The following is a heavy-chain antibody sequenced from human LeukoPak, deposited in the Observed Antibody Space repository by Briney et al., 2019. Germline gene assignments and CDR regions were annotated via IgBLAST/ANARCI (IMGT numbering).Heavy chain of an antibody. CDR3: ARRSEMDWYFDL. D-gene: IGHD1-14*01. CDR1: GDSISSSNYV. Sequence: PSETLSLTCIVSGDSISSSNYVWGWIRQPPGRGLEWIGSIYYDGTTYYNPSLKSRVTISVDTSKNQFSLKLSSVTAADTAVYYCARRSEMDWYFDLWGRGTLVTVSS. V-gene: IGHV4-39*01. CDR2: IYYDGTT. J-gene: IGHJ2*01.